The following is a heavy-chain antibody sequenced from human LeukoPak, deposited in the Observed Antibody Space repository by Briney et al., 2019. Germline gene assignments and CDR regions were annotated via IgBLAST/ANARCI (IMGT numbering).Heavy chain of an antibody. J-gene: IGHJ6*03. CDR1: GYTFTSYD. D-gene: IGHD1-26*01. V-gene: IGHV1-8*01. CDR3: ARVEFFPVGALSAFNYYYYMDV. Sequence: VASVKVSCKASGYTFTSYDINWVRQATGQGLEWMGWMNPNSGNTGYAQKFQGRVTMTRNTSISTAYMELSSLRSEDTAVYYCARVEFFPVGALSAFNYYYYMDVWGKGTTVTISS. CDR2: MNPNSGNT.